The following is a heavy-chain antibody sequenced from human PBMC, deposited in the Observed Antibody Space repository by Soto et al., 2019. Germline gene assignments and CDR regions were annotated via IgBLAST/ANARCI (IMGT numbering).Heavy chain of an antibody. J-gene: IGHJ5*02. CDR1: GGTFSSYA. V-gene: IGHV1-69*13. CDR2: IIPIFGTA. Sequence: SVKVSCKASGGTFSSYAISWVRQAPGQGLEWMGGIIPIFGTANYAQKFQGRVTITADESTSTAYMELSSLRSEDTAVYYCARGRNNWNDVGEHQIWFDPWGQGTLVTVSS. D-gene: IGHD1-20*01. CDR3: ARGRNNWNDVGEHQIWFDP.